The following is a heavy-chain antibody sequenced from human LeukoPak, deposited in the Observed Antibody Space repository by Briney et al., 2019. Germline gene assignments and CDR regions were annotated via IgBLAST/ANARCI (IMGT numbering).Heavy chain of an antibody. CDR3: ARVPDYGDYVDAFDI. J-gene: IGHJ3*02. V-gene: IGHV4-34*01. CDR1: GGSFSGYY. Sequence: PSETLSLTCAVYGGSFSGYYWGWIRQPPGKGLEWIGSIHYSGSTNYNPSLKSRVTISVDTSKNQFSLKLSSVTAADTAVYYCARVPDYGDYVDAFDIWGQGTMVTVSS. D-gene: IGHD4-17*01. CDR2: IHYSGST.